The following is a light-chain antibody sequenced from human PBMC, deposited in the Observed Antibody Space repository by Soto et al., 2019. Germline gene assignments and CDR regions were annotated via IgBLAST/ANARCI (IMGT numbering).Light chain of an antibody. CDR1: QSISSN. Sequence: EIVMTQSPSTLSASPGDRATLTCRASQSISSNLAWYQQKPGQAPRLLIYGASTRATGIPARFSGSGSGTEFTLTISSLPSEDFAVYYCQQDYNWSPWTFGQGTKVDIK. J-gene: IGKJ1*01. CDR3: QQDYNWSPWT. V-gene: IGKV3-15*01. CDR2: GAS.